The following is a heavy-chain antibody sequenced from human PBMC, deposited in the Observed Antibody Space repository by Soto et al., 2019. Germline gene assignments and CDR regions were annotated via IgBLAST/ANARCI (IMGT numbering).Heavy chain of an antibody. V-gene: IGHV3-30*03. D-gene: IGHD2-2*01. J-gene: IGHJ6*02. CDR3: ATDQAAIYYYYGMDV. Sequence: QVQLVESGGGVVQPGRSLRLSCAASGFTFSSYGMHWVRQAPGKGLEWVAVISYDGSNKYYADSVKGRFTISRDNSKNTLYLRMNSLKADDTAVYYCATDQAAIYYYYGMDVWGQGTTVTVSS. CDR1: GFTFSSYG. CDR2: ISYDGSNK.